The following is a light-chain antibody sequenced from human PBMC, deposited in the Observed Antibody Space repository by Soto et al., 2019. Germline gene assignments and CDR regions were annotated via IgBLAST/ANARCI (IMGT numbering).Light chain of an antibody. V-gene: IGKV1-9*01. CDR3: QQLKSYPFT. Sequence: DIQLTQSPSFLSASVGDGVTITCRASQGIDTYLAWYQQKAGTAPKLLISAASTLQSGVPARFSGRGSGTEFTLTISSLQPEDFATFYCQQLKSYPFTFGGGTKV. J-gene: IGKJ4*01. CDR1: QGIDTY. CDR2: AAS.